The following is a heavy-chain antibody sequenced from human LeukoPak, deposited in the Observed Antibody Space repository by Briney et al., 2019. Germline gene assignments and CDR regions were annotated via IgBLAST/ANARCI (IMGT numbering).Heavy chain of an antibody. D-gene: IGHD3-9*01. Sequence: ASVKVSCKASGYTFTSYGISWVRQAPGQGLEWMGGIIPILGTANYAQSFQGRVTITADESTSTAYMELSSLRSEDTAVYYCAMRNFDWLSPLYKWFDPWGQGTLVTVSP. CDR1: GYTFTSYG. CDR3: AMRNFDWLSPLYKWFDP. J-gene: IGHJ5*02. CDR2: IIPILGTA. V-gene: IGHV1-69*13.